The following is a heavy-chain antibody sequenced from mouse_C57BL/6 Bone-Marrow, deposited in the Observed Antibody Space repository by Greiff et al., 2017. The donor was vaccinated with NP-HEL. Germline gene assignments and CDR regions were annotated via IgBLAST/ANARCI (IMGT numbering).Heavy chain of an antibody. J-gene: IGHJ4*01. CDR3: ARGGTTRYYYAMDY. CDR2: IYPRSGNT. Sequence: VHLQQSGAELARPGASVKLSCKASGYTFTSYGISWVKQRTGQGLEWIGEIYPRSGNTYYNEKFKGKATLTADKSSSTAYMELRSLTSEDSAVYFCARGGTTRYYYAMDYWGQGTSVTVSS. D-gene: IGHD1-1*01. V-gene: IGHV1-81*01. CDR1: GYTFTSYG.